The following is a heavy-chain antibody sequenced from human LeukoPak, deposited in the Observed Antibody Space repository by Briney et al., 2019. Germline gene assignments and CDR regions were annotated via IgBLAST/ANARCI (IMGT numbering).Heavy chain of an antibody. V-gene: IGHV4-39*07. J-gene: IGHJ4*02. CDR2: IYYGGST. Sequence: SETLSLTCTVSGGSISSSSYYWGWIRQPPGKGLEWIGNIYYGGSTYYNPSLESRVTMSLDTSKNQFSLKLSSVTAADTAVYYCASSIVATTGVSRGIFDYWGQGTLVTVSS. CDR1: GGSISSSSYY. CDR3: ASSIVATTGVSRGIFDY. D-gene: IGHD5-12*01.